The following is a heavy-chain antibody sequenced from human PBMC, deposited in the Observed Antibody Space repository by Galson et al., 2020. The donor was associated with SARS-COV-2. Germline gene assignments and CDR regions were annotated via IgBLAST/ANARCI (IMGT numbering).Heavy chain of an antibody. J-gene: IGHJ6*03. D-gene: IGHD3-16*01. CDR2: INVGGNP. CDR1: GGSFSSYS. V-gene: IGHV4-34*01. CDR3: ARGHRGVVPSPVLGLGPFYSYYYMDV. Sequence: SETLSLTCAVYGGSFSSYSWTWIRQPPGKGLEWIGEINVGGNPNSSPSLRSRVTVSVDTSKNQFSLNLRSVTAADTAVYYCARGHRGVVPSPVLGLGPFYSYYYMDVWGKGTTVTVSS.